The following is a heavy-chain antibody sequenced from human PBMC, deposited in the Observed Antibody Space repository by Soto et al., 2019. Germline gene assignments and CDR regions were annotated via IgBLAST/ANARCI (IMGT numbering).Heavy chain of an antibody. D-gene: IGHD1-26*01. J-gene: IGHJ6*02. CDR1: GFNFSSYS. CDR3: ATDLSIVGAFLGMDF. Sequence: PGGSKSLSCAASGFNFSSYSVNWVRPAPGKGLEWVSYISSSSSTIYYADSVKGRFTISRDNAKNSLYLQMNSLRAEDTAVYYCATDLSIVGAFLGMDFWGQGTTVTVSS. V-gene: IGHV3-48*01. CDR2: ISSSSSTI.